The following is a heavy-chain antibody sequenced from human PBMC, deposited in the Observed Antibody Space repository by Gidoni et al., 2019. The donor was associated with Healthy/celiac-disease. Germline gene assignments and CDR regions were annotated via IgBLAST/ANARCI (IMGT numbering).Heavy chain of an antibody. CDR1: GYTFTSYG. CDR2: LSAYNGNT. D-gene: IGHD2-8*01. CDR3: ARARREYCTNGVCIKEGFDY. J-gene: IGHJ4*02. V-gene: IGHV1-18*04. Sequence: QVQLVQSGAEVKKPGASVKVSCKASGYTFTSYGISWVRQAPGHGLEWMGWLSAYNGNTNYAQKLQGRVTMTTDTSTSTGYMELRSLRSDDTAVYYCARARREYCTNGVCIKEGFDYWGQGTLVTVSS.